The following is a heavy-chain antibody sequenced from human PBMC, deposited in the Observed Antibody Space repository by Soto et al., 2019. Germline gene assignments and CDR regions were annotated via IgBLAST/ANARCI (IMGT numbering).Heavy chain of an antibody. V-gene: IGHV1-8*01. CDR3: ARMATSGTLNWFDP. CDR1: GYTFGNND. CDR2: MNPNSGNT. Sequence: GASVKVSCKASGYTFGNNDTSWVRQATGQGLDRMVWMNPNSGNTGYPQKFQGRVSMTRNTSITTAYLELSSLRSDDTAIYYCARMATSGTLNWFDPWGQGTLVTVSS. J-gene: IGHJ5*02.